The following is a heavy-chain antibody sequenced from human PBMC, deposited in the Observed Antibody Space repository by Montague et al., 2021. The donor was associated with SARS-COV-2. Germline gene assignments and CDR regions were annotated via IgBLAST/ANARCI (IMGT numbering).Heavy chain of an antibody. D-gene: IGHD3-10*01. CDR2: TYYSGTT. V-gene: IGHV4-39*01. CDR3: ARHKGRRFVVGKFLWFGEFNFDI. CDR1: SGSISSSDY. Sequence: SETLSLTCTVSSGSISSSDYWGWIRQPPGKGLEWIGSTYYSGTTYYNLSLKSRVTISVDTSKKQFSLRLNSVTAADTGVYYCARHKGRRFVVGKFLWFGEFNFDIWGQGTMVTVSS. J-gene: IGHJ3*02.